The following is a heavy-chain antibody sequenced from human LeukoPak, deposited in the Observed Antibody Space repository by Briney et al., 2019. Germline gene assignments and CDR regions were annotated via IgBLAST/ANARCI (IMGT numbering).Heavy chain of an antibody. CDR3: AKDSPIFGVVISYFDY. CDR2: IRYDGSNK. J-gene: IGHJ4*02. Sequence: GGSLRLSCAASGFTFSGYGMHWVRQAPGKGLEWVAFIRYDGSNKYYADSVKGRFTISRDNSKNTLYLQMNSLRAEDTAVYYCAKDSPIFGVVISYFDYWGQGTLVTVSS. CDR1: GFTFSGYG. V-gene: IGHV3-30*02. D-gene: IGHD3-3*01.